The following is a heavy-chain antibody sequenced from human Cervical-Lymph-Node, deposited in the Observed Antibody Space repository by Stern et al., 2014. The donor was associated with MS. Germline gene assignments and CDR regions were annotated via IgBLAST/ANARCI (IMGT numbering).Heavy chain of an antibody. V-gene: IGHV1-46*01. CDR1: GYTFTSYY. Sequence: VQLVESGAEVKKPGASGKVSCKASGYTFTSYYMHWVRQAPGQGLEWMGIITPSGGSTSYAQKFQGRVTMTRDTSTSKVYMELSSLRSEDTAVYYCAREVAGHRLGMMDVWGQGTTVTVSS. J-gene: IGHJ6*02. CDR2: ITPSGGST. CDR3: AREVAGHRLGMMDV. D-gene: IGHD6-19*01.